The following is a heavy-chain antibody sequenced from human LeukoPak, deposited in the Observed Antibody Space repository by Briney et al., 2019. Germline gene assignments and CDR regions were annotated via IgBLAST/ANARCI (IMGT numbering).Heavy chain of an antibody. CDR1: GYTFTSHG. V-gene: IGHV1-18*01. CDR2: ISAYNGNT. Sequence: ASVKVSCKASGYTFTSHGISWVRQAPGQGLEWMGWISAYNGNTNYAQKLQGRVTMTTDTSTSTAYMEVRSLRSDDTAVYYCARDDDYNPLVHWGQGTLVTVSS. CDR3: ARDDDYNPLVH. J-gene: IGHJ4*02. D-gene: IGHD4/OR15-4a*01.